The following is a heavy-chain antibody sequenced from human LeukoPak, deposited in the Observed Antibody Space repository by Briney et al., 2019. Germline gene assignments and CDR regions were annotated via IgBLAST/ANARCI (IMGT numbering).Heavy chain of an antibody. CDR3: ARVPSRDDAFDI. J-gene: IGHJ3*02. CDR1: GGSISSNNW. Sequence: SGTLSLTCAVSGGSISSNNWWGWVRQPPGKGLEWIGEIYHSGSPNYNPSLKSRVTISVDKSRNHFSLNLSSVTAADTAVYYCARVPSRDDAFDIWGQGTMVTVSS. V-gene: IGHV4-4*02. CDR2: IYHSGSP.